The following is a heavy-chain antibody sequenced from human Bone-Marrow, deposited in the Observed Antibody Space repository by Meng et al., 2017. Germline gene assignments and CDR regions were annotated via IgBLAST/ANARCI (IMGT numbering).Heavy chain of an antibody. D-gene: IGHD6-13*01. V-gene: IGHV3-30*01. Sequence: GESLKISCAASGFTFSSYAMHWVRQAPGKGLEWVAVISYDGSNKYYADSVKGRLTISRDNSKNTLYLQMNSLRAEDTAVYYCARSRGVMYSSSWYGFDYWGQGTLVTVSS. CDR3: ARSRGVMYSSSWYGFDY. CDR1: GFTFSSYA. CDR2: ISYDGSNK. J-gene: IGHJ4*02.